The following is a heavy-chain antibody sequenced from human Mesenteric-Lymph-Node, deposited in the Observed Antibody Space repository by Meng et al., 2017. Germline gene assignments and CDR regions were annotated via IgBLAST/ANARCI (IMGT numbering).Heavy chain of an antibody. CDR3: VRGVSGVYGFDY. V-gene: IGHV3-66*02. CDR2: IYAGDTT. J-gene: IGHJ4*02. D-gene: IGHD5/OR15-5a*01. Sequence: GGSLRLSCASSGFSVSSNIMNWVRQAPGRGLEWVSQIYAGDTTAYADSVKGRFTVSKDNSKNTLYLQMNSLRPEDTAVYYCVRGVSGVYGFDYWGQGTLVTVSS. CDR1: GFSVSSNI.